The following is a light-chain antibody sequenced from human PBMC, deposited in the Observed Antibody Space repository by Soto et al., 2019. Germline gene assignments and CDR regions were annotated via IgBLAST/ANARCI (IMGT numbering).Light chain of an antibody. J-gene: IGLJ1*01. CDR3: RSYTRGRSHYV. CDR1: SSGVGAYYS. V-gene: IGLV2-14*01. CDR2: GVT. Sequence: QSVLTQPASVSGSPGQSITISCTGTSSGVGAYYSVSWYQHHPGKAPKLIIYGVTNRPSGVSNRFSGSKSGNTASLTISGIQAEEEADYNCRSYTRGRSHYVFGTGTKVTV.